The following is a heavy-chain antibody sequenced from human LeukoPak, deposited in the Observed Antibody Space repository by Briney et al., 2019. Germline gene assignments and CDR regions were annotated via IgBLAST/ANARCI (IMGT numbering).Heavy chain of an antibody. CDR2: INHSGST. Sequence: SETLSLTCAVYGGSFSGYYWSWIRQPPGRGLEWIGEINHSGSTNYNPSLKSRVTISVDTSKNQFSLKLSSVTAADTAVYYCARHARIFWSGYYTSWGQGTLVTVSS. CDR1: GGSFSGYY. D-gene: IGHD3-3*01. J-gene: IGHJ4*02. V-gene: IGHV4-34*01. CDR3: ARHARIFWSGYYTS.